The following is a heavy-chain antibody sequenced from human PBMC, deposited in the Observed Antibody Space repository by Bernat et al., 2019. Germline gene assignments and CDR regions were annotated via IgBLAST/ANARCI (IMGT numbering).Heavy chain of an antibody. V-gene: IGHV2-26*01. CDR2: IFSNDEK. CDR1: GFSLSNARMG. J-gene: IGHJ6*03. D-gene: IGHD6-19*01. CDR3: ARGYSSGWYLYYYMDV. Sequence: QVTLKESGPVLVKPTETLTLTCTVSGFSLSNARMGVSWIRQPPGKALEWLAHIFSNDEKSYSTSLKSRLTISKDTSKSQVVLNMTNMDPVDTATYYCARGYSSGWYLYYYMDVWGKGTTVTVSS.